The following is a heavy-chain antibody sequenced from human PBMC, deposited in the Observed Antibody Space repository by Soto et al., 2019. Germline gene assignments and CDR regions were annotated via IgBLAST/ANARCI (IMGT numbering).Heavy chain of an antibody. V-gene: IGHV4-59*06. J-gene: IGHJ5*02. D-gene: IGHD3-9*01. CDR1: GFSIISYY. Sequence: SETLSLTCTVSGFSIISYYWSWIRQPPGKGLEWIGYIYYSGSTYYNPSLKSRVTISVDTSKNQFSLKLSSVTAADTAVYYCARTYYDILTGPLNWFDPWGQGTLVTVSS. CDR3: ARTYYDILTGPLNWFDP. CDR2: IYYSGST.